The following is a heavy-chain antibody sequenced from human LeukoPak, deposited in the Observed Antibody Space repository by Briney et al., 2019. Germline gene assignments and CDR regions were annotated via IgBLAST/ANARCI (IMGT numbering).Heavy chain of an antibody. Sequence: SETLSLTCAVYGGSFSGYYWSWIRQPPGKGLEWIGEINHSGSTNYNPSLKSRVTISVDTSKNQFSLKLSSVTAADTAVYYCAKLSGYSSGWYQGPNYYTDVWGKGTTVTVSS. J-gene: IGHJ6*03. V-gene: IGHV4-34*01. CDR3: AKLSGYSSGWYQGPNYYTDV. CDR1: GGSFSGYY. D-gene: IGHD6-19*01. CDR2: INHSGST.